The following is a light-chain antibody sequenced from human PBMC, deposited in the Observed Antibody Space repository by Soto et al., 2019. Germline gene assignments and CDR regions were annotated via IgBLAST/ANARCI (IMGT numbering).Light chain of an antibody. V-gene: IGKV1-8*01. CDR2: AAA. J-gene: IGKJ2*01. CDR3: QQYLSYPYT. CDR1: QGISSF. Sequence: AIRMTQSPSSISASTGDRVTITCRASQGISSFLAWYQQKPGKAPKLLIYAAATLQRGAPSRFSASGSGTDFTLTISRLQSEDFATYLCQQYLSYPYTFGQGTKLEI.